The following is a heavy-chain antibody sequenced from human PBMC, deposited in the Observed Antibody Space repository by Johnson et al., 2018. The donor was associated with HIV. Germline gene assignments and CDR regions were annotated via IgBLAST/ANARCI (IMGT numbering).Heavy chain of an antibody. CDR3: ARSRHGGIQPSDAFDV. J-gene: IGHJ3*01. D-gene: IGHD3-16*01. CDR2: ISGSGSII. Sequence: QEQLEESGGGLVKPGGSLKLSCAVSGFTFSDHYMSWIRQTPGKGLQWVSYISGSGSIIYSTDSVQGRFTISRDNVKNSLYLQMDSLRPEDTAVYYCARSRHGGIQPSDAFDVWGQGTMVTVAS. CDR1: GFTFSDHY. V-gene: IGHV3-11*04.